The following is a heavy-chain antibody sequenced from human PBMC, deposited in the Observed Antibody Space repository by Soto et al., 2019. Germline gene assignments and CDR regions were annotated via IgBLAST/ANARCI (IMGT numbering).Heavy chain of an antibody. J-gene: IGHJ2*01. CDR1: GGTFSSYT. D-gene: IGHD3-16*01. V-gene: IGHV1-69*08. CDR3: GREGRGGGYFDL. CDR2: IIPILGIA. Sequence: QVQLVQSGAEVKKPGSSVKVSCKASGGTFSSYTISWVRQAPGQGLEWMGRIIPILGIANYAQKFQGRVTITGDKSTSTAYMERSSLRSEDTAVYYCGREGRGGGYFDLWGRGTLVTVSS.